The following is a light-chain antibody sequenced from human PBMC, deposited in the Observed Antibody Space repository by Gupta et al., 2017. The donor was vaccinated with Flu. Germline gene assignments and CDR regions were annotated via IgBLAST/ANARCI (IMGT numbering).Light chain of an antibody. CDR3: QKRSNWPPYT. CDR1: QSVSTY. V-gene: IGKV3-11*01. CDR2: DAS. Sequence: EIELTQSPATLSLSPGERATLSCRASQSVSTYLAWYQKKPGQAPRLLIYDASNRATGIPARFSGSGSGTDFTLTISSLEPEDFAVYYCQKRSNWPPYTFGQGTRPEIK. J-gene: IGKJ2*01.